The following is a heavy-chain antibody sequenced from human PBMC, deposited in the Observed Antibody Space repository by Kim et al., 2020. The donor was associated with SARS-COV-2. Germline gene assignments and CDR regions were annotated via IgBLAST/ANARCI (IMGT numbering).Heavy chain of an antibody. CDR2: ISYDGSNK. D-gene: IGHD2-2*01. Sequence: GGSLRLSCAASGFTFSSYGMHWVRQAPGKGLEWVAVISYDGSNKYYADSVKGRFTISRDNSKNTLYLQMNSLRAEDTAVYYCAKDRISRSSTSCSIGAYWGQGTLVTVSS. CDR3: AKDRISRSSTSCSIGAY. CDR1: GFTFSSYG. J-gene: IGHJ4*02. V-gene: IGHV3-30*18.